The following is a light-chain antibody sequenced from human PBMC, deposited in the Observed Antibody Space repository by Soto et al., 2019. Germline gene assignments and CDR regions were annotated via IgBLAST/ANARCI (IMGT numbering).Light chain of an antibody. CDR1: SSNIGGNS. V-gene: IGLV1-51*01. J-gene: IGLJ1*01. CDR3: GSWDSSLSAYV. Sequence: QSVLTQPPSVSAAPGQKVTISCSGSSSNIGGNSGSWYQQLPGTAPKLLIYDDNMRPSGIPDRFSGSKSGTSATLGITGFQTGDEADYYCGSWDSSLSAYVFGTGTKVTVL. CDR2: DDN.